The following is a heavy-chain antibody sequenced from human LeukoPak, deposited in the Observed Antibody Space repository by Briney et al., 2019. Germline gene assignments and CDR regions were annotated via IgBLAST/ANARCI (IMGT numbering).Heavy chain of an antibody. CDR1: GYTFTGYY. CDR3: ARGCQYQLLIYFYYYMDV. V-gene: IGHV1-2*02. Sequence: ASVKVSCKASGYTFTGYYMHWVRQAPGQGLEWMGWINPNSGGTNYAQKFQGRVTMTRDTSISTAYMDLSSLKSDDTGVYYCARGCQYQLLIYFYYYMDVWGKGTTVTVSS. J-gene: IGHJ6*03. CDR2: INPNSGGT. D-gene: IGHD2-2*01.